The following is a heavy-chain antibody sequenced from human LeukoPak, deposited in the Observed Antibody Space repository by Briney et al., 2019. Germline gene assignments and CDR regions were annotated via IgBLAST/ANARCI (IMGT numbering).Heavy chain of an antibody. Sequence: GGSLRLSCAASEFTVSSNYVSWVRKAPGKGLGWGSVFYSGGSTYYTDSVKGRFTISRDNSKNTLYLQMNSLRAEDTAVYYCARDLGAVAGDGGWFDPWGQGTLVTVSS. V-gene: IGHV3-66*01. CDR1: EFTVSSNY. CDR2: FYSGGST. CDR3: ARDLGAVAGDGGWFDP. D-gene: IGHD6-19*01. J-gene: IGHJ5*02.